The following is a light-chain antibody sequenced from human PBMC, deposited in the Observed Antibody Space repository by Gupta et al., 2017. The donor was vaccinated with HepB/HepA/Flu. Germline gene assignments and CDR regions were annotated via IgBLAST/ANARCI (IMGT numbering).Light chain of an antibody. CDR2: DAS. J-gene: IGKJ4*02. Sequence: ILLPQSPGPLSLSPGERATPSCRASQTITTHYLAWYQQRPGQAPRLLIYDASSRATGIPDRFSGSGSGTDFTLTISRLEPEDFAVYYCHQYSRSPHTFGGGSKVEIK. CDR1: QTITTHY. CDR3: HQYSRSPHT. V-gene: IGKV3-20*01.